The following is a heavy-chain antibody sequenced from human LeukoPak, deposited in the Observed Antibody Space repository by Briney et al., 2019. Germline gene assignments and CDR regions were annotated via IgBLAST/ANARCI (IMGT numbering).Heavy chain of an antibody. Sequence: GGSLRLSCAASGFTFSSYGMHWVRQAPGKGLEWVAVISYDGSNKYYADSVKGQFTISRDNSKNTLYLQMNSLRAEDTAVYYCAKAMGATLFDYWGQGTLVTVSS. CDR1: GFTFSSYG. D-gene: IGHD1-26*01. CDR2: ISYDGSNK. J-gene: IGHJ4*02. V-gene: IGHV3-30*18. CDR3: AKAMGATLFDY.